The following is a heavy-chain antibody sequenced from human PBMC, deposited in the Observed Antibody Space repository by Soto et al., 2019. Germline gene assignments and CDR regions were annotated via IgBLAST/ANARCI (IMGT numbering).Heavy chain of an antibody. J-gene: IGHJ5*02. Sequence: QVQLVESGGGVVQPGRSLRLSCAASGFTFRTYAMYWVRQAPGKGLAWVAVISSDGSHKYYADSVKGRFTISRDNSNNTLNLQMNSLRAADTAVYYCAKASSTSPASWFDPWGQGTLVTVSS. V-gene: IGHV3-30*18. D-gene: IGHD6-6*01. CDR1: GFTFRTYA. CDR3: AKASSTSPASWFDP. CDR2: ISSDGSHK.